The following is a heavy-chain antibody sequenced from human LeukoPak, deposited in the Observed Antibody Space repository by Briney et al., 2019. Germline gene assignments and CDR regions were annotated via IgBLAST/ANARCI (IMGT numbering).Heavy chain of an antibody. D-gene: IGHD5-12*01. CDR1: GYTFTGYY. CDR3: ARESLLGMVAMGQSSYYGMDV. V-gene: IGHV1-2*02. CDR2: INPNSGGT. J-gene: IGHJ6*02. Sequence: ASVKVSCKASGYTFTGYYMHWVRQATGQGLEWVGWINPNSGGTNYAQKFQGRVTMTRDTSISTASMELSRLRSDDTAVYYCARESLLGMVAMGQSSYYGMDVWGQGTTVTVSS.